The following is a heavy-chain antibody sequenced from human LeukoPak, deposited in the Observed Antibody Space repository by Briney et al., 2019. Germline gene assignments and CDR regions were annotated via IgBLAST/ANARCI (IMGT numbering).Heavy chain of an antibody. CDR2: ISWNSGSI. CDR3: AKGHTYGLGESYLDI. J-gene: IGHJ4*02. V-gene: IGHV3-9*01. D-gene: IGHD5-18*01. CDR1: GYTFDDYA. Sequence: PGGSLRLSCEASGYTFDDYAMHWVRQAPGKGLEWVSGISWNSGSIGYADSVKGRLSISRDNGKNSLYLQMNSLRTEDTALYYCAKGHTYGLGESYLDIWGQGTLVSVSS.